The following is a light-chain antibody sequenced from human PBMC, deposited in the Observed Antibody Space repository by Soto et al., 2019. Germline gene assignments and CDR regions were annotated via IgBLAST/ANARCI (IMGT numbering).Light chain of an antibody. V-gene: IGLV4-69*01. Sequence: QPVLTQSPSASASLGASVKLTCTLSSGHSNYAIAWHQQQPEKGPRYLMKLNSDGSHRKGDGIPDRFSGSSSGAERYLTISSLQSEDEADYYCQTWGTGIRVFRTGTKLTVL. CDR3: QTWGTGIRV. J-gene: IGLJ1*01. CDR2: LNSDGSH. CDR1: SGHSNYA.